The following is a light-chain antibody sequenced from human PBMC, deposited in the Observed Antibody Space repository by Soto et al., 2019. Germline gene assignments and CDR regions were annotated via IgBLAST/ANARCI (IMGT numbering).Light chain of an antibody. CDR1: QGIGDR. V-gene: IGKV1-12*01. Sequence: DIQMTQSPSSVSSSVGYIVTLTCRASQGIGDRLAWYQQKPGKVPQLLIYFASTLGSGVPSRFSGSGSGTDFILTINTLQADDFATYYCLHTYSFPRTFGQGTNVDI. CDR3: LHTYSFPRT. CDR2: FAS. J-gene: IGKJ1*01.